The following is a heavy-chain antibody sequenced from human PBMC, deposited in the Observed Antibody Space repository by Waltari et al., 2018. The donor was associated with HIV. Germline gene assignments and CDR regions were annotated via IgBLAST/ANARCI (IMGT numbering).Heavy chain of an antibody. CDR1: GCPFTSFW. V-gene: IGHV3-7*01. Sequence: EVQLVESGGGLVQPGGSLRLSCAASGCPFTSFWMTWVRQAPGKGLEWVANIRPDGNDKYYVDSVKGRFTISRDNVKNSLYLQMNTLRAEDTAVYYCARGGGAAAGTVDYWGQGTLVTVSS. CDR2: IRPDGNDK. CDR3: ARGGGAAAGTVDY. D-gene: IGHD6-13*01. J-gene: IGHJ4*02.